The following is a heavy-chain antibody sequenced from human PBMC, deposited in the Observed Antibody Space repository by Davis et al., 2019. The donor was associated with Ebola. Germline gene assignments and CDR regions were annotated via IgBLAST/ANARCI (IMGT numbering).Heavy chain of an antibody. CDR1: GYSFSNYW. D-gene: IGHD6-13*01. V-gene: IGHV5-51*01. CDR2: IYPGDSDT. J-gene: IGHJ5*02. CDR3: ARAYSSSWYWFDP. Sequence: GESLKISCKGSGYSFSNYWVGWVRQMPGKGLEWMGIIYPGDSDTRYSPSFQGQVTISADKSISTAYLQWSSLKASDTAMYYCARAYSSSWYWFDPWGQGTLVTVSS.